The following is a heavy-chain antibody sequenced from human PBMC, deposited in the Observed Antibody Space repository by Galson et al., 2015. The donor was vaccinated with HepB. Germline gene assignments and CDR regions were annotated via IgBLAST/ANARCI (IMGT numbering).Heavy chain of an antibody. V-gene: IGHV1-69*17. CDR2: IIPIFGIT. Sequence: SCKASGGTFSNYAINWVRQAPGQGLEWMGGIIPIFGITNYAQKFPGRVTITADKSTTTAYMELTSLRSEDTAVYFCARAWDYGGNSGWYFDLWGRGTLVTVSS. J-gene: IGHJ2*01. CDR1: GGTFSNYA. CDR3: ARAWDYGGNSGWYFDL. D-gene: IGHD4-23*01.